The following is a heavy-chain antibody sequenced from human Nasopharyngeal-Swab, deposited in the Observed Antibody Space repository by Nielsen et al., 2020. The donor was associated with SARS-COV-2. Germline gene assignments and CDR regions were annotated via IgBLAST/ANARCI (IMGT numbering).Heavy chain of an antibody. CDR3: ARRIVGASGSMDV. Sequence: SETLSLTCTVSGGSISNYYWSWIRQPPGKGLEWIGYIYYSGSTNYNPPLKSRVTISVDTSKNQFSLKLSSVTAADTAVYYCARRIVGASGSMDVWGQGTTVTVSS. V-gene: IGHV4-59*01. CDR2: IYYSGST. CDR1: GGSISNYY. J-gene: IGHJ6*02. D-gene: IGHD1-26*01.